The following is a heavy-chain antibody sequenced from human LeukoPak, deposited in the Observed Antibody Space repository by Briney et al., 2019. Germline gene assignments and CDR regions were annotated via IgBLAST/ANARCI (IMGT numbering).Heavy chain of an antibody. Sequence: SETLSLTCTVSGGSISSSRYYWGWIRQPPGKGLEWIGEINHSGSTNYNPSLKSRVTISVDTSKNQFSLKLSSVTAADTAVYYCARAFRYGSTDPWGQGTLVTVSS. CDR1: GGSISSSRYY. CDR3: ARAFRYGSTDP. J-gene: IGHJ5*02. CDR2: INHSGST. V-gene: IGHV4-39*07. D-gene: IGHD4-17*01.